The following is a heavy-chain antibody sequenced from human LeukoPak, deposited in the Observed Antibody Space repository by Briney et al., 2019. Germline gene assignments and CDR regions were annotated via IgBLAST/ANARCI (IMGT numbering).Heavy chain of an antibody. Sequence: PSETLSLTCTVSGDSISAYYWGWIRQPPGKGLEWIGSIYHSESTYYNPSLKSRVLISVDTSKNQFSLKLSSVTAADTAVYYCARNAQYCSTSSCYFFDYWGQGTLVTVSS. D-gene: IGHD2-2*01. J-gene: IGHJ4*02. V-gene: IGHV4-38-2*02. CDR1: GDSISAYY. CDR2: IYHSEST. CDR3: ARNAQYCSTSSCYFFDY.